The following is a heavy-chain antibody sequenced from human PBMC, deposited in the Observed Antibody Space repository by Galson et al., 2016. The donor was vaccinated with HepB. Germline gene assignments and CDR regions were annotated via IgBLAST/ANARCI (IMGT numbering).Heavy chain of an antibody. D-gene: IGHD5-12*01. CDR2: IYYVGNT. V-gene: IGHV4-39*01. CDR3: ARHERLLSWFDP. J-gene: IGHJ5*02. CDR1: GGSISSNSYY. Sequence: LSLTCTVSGGSISSNSYYWGWIRQPPGKGLEWIGSIYYVGNTSYNPSLKSRVIISIDAANNRVSLKLRSVTAADTAVYYCARHERLLSWFDPWGQGSLVTVSS.